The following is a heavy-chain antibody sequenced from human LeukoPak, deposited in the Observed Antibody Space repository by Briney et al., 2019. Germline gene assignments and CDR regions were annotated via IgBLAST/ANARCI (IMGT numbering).Heavy chain of an antibody. D-gene: IGHD6-13*01. V-gene: IGHV3-74*01. J-gene: IGHJ5*02. Sequence: GGSLRLSRAASGFTFSSYWMHWVRQAPGKGLVWVSRINSDGSSTSYADSVKGRFTISRDNAKNTLYLQMNSPRAEDTAVYYCARDPGSSFSWFDPWGQGTLVTVSS. CDR3: ARDPGSSFSWFDP. CDR2: INSDGSST. CDR1: GFTFSSYW.